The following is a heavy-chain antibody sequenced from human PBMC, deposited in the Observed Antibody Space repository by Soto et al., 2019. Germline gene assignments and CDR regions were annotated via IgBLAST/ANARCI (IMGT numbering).Heavy chain of an antibody. V-gene: IGHV4-34*01. CDR2: INHSGST. D-gene: IGHD3-10*01. CDR3: ARTQLVGELSQYYCDY. Sequence: QVQLQQWGAGLLKPSETLSLTCAVYGGSFSGYYWSWIRQPPGKGLEWIGEINHSGSTNYNPSLNGRVTIPVDTSKNQVSLKLSSVSAADTAVYYCARTQLVGELSQYYCDYWGQGALVTVSS. J-gene: IGHJ4*02. CDR1: GGSFSGYY.